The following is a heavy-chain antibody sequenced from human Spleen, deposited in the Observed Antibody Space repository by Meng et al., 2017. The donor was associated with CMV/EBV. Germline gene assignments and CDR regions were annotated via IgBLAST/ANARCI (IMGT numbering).Heavy chain of an antibody. V-gene: IGHV4-34*01. CDR1: GGSFSGYY. CDR3: ARLTTKGYYYYGMDV. CDR2: INHSGST. D-gene: IGHD4-17*01. J-gene: IGHJ6*02. Sequence: SETLSLTCAVYGGSFSGYYWSWIRQPPGKGLEWIGEINHSGSTNYNPSLKSRVTISVDTSKNQFSLKLSSVTAADTAVYYCARLTTKGYYYYGMDVWGQGTTVTVSS.